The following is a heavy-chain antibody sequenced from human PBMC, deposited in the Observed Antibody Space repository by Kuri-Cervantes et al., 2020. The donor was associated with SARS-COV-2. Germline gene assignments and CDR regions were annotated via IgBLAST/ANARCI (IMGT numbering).Heavy chain of an antibody. CDR3: AKDRIKLSYNSFDY. CDR1: GGTFSSYA. J-gene: IGHJ4*02. Sequence: SVKVSCKASGGTFSSYAISWVRQAPGQGLEWMGGIIPIFGTANYAQKFQGRVTITADESTSTAYMELSSLRSEDTAVYYCAKDRIKLSYNSFDYWGQGTLVTVSS. CDR2: IIPIFGTA. D-gene: IGHD5-18*01. V-gene: IGHV1-69*13.